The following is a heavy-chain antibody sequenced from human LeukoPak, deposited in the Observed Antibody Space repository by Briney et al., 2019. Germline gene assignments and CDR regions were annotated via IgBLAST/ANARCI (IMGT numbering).Heavy chain of an antibody. CDR1: GFTFSSYG. CDR2: IKQDGSEK. J-gene: IGHJ5*02. CDR3: ARDPGKYQLLMRFDP. Sequence: GGSLRLSCAASGFTFSSYGMHWVRQAPGKGLEWVANIKQDGSEKYYVDSVKGRFTISRDNAKNSLYLQMNSLRAEDTAVYYCARDPGKYQLLMRFDPWGQGTLVTVSS. D-gene: IGHD2-2*01. V-gene: IGHV3-7*01.